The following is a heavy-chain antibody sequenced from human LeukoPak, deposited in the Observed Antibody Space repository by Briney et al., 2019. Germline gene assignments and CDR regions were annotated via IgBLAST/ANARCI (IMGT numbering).Heavy chain of an antibody. J-gene: IGHJ3*02. D-gene: IGHD1-26*01. Sequence: GASVKVSCKASGYTFTGYYMHWVRQAPGQGLEWMGWINPNSGGTNYAQKFQGRVTMTRDTSISTAYMELSRLRSDGTAVYYCARYSGSLGAFDIWGQGTMVTVSS. CDR2: INPNSGGT. V-gene: IGHV1-2*02. CDR3: ARYSGSLGAFDI. CDR1: GYTFTGYY.